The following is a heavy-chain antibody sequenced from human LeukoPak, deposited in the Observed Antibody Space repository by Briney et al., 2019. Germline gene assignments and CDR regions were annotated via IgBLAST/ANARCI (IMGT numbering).Heavy chain of an antibody. CDR1: EYTLTELS. CDR3: ATGWRLTGYFDY. Sequence: ASVKVSCKVSEYTLTELSMHWVRQAPGKGLEWMGGFDPEDGETIYAQKFQGRVTMTEDTSTDTAYMELSSLRSEDTAVYYCATGWRLTGYFDYWGQGTLVTVSS. V-gene: IGHV1-24*01. J-gene: IGHJ4*02. CDR2: FDPEDGET. D-gene: IGHD3-9*01.